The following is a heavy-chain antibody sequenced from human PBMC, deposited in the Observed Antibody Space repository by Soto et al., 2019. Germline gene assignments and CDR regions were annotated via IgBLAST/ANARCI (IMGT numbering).Heavy chain of an antibody. CDR1: GDSFSRFA. Sequence: QVQLVQSGAEVKKPGSSVKVSCKASGDSFSRFAVSWVRQAPGQGLEWMGAITPIFGTTANYAQKFQGRVTITADESTSTGYLEVSSLRSEDTAVYFCAKDNGNYGSGSFSHWGQGTLVTVSS. J-gene: IGHJ4*02. D-gene: IGHD3-10*01. V-gene: IGHV1-69*01. CDR3: AKDNGNYGSGSFSH. CDR2: ITPIFGTTA.